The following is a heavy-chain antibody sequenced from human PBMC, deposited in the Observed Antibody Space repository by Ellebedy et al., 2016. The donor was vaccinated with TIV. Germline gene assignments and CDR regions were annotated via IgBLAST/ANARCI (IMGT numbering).Heavy chain of an antibody. CDR3: ARAVGGSGAY. CDR1: GFTFSNYW. Sequence: GGSLRLSXAASGFTFSNYWMSWVRQAPGKGLEWVANIKQDGSEIYYVDSVKGRFTISRDNAKNSLYLQMNSLRAEDTAVYYCARAVGGSGAYWGQGTLVTVSS. D-gene: IGHD3-3*01. J-gene: IGHJ4*02. V-gene: IGHV3-7*01. CDR2: IKQDGSEI.